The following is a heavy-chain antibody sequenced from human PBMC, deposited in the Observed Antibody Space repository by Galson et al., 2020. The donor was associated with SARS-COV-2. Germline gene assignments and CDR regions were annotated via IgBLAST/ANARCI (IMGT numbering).Heavy chain of an antibody. CDR1: GYTFTSYA. V-gene: IGHV7-4-1*02. CDR3: ARRNEYYDFWSGYYPMDDY. CDR2: INTNTGNP. Sequence: ASVKVSCKASGYTFTSYAMNWVRQAPGQGLEWMGWINTNTGNPTYAQGFTGRFVFSLDTSVSTAYLQISSLKAEDTAVYYCARRNEYYDFWSGYYPMDDYWGQGTLVTVSS. J-gene: IGHJ4*02. D-gene: IGHD3-3*01.